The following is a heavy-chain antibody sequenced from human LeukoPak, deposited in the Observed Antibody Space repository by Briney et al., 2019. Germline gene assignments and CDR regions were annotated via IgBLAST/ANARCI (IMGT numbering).Heavy chain of an antibody. V-gene: IGHV1-69*01. D-gene: IGHD5-18*01. CDR2: IIPIFGTA. J-gene: IGHJ6*03. Sequence: GASVKVSCKASGGTFSSYAISWVRQAPGQGLEWMGGIIPIFGTANYAQKFQGRVTITADESTSTAYMELSSLRSEDTAVYYCARGPYSYGYPYYYYYMDVWGKGTTVTISS. CDR3: ARGPYSYGYPYYYYYMDV. CDR1: GGTFSSYA.